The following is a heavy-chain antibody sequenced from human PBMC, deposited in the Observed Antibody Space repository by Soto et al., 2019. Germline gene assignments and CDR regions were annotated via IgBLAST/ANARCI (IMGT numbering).Heavy chain of an antibody. Sequence: QVQLVQSGAEVKKPGASVKVSCKASGYTFTGYYMHWVRQAPGQGLEWMGWINPHSGGTNYAQKFQGRVTMTRDTSVSTAYMELSRLRSDDTAVYYCARSSTYSGSYYPFDYWGQGTLVTASS. J-gene: IGHJ4*02. CDR3: ARSSTYSGSYYPFDY. CDR1: GYTFTGYY. D-gene: IGHD1-26*01. V-gene: IGHV1-2*02. CDR2: INPHSGGT.